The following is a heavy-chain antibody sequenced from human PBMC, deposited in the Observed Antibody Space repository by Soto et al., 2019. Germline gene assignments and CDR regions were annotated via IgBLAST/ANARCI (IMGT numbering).Heavy chain of an antibody. CDR2: IYYTGST. CDR1: GDSISSGRYY. V-gene: IGHV4-30-4*01. J-gene: IGHJ6*02. CDR3: ARDKHSLDGMDA. D-gene: IGHD5-18*01. Sequence: SETVSLTCAVSGDSISSGRYYWSWVRQPPGKGLEWIGHIYYTGSTYYNPSLKSRLTISVDTSKNHFSLKLASVTAADTAIYYCARDKHSLDGMDAWGQGTTVTVSS.